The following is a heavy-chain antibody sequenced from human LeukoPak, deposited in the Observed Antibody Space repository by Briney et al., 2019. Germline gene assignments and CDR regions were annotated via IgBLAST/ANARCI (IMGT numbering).Heavy chain of an antibody. CDR2: IKSKTDGGTT. Sequence: GGSLRLSCAASGFTFSNAWMSWVRQAPGKGLEWVGRIKSKTDGGTTDYAAPVKGRFTISRDDSKNTLYLQMNSLRAEDTAVYYCARDVTMVRGVIYYWGQGTLVTVSS. D-gene: IGHD3-10*01. CDR3: ARDVTMVRGVIYY. CDR1: GFTFSNAW. J-gene: IGHJ4*02. V-gene: IGHV3-15*01.